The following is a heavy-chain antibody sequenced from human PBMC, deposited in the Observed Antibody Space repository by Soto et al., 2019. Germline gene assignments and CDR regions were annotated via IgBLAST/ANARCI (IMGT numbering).Heavy chain of an antibody. D-gene: IGHD2-21*01. CDR2: ISSSSSYI. J-gene: IGHJ6*02. CDR3: ARDRGRHINGMDV. V-gene: IGHV3-21*01. CDR1: GFTFSSYS. Sequence: EVQLVESGGGLVKPGGSLRLSCAASGFTFSSYSMNWVRQAPGKGLEWVSSISSSSSYIYYADSVQGRFTISRDNAKKSLSLQMNSLRAEDTAVYYCARDRGRHINGMDVWGQGTTVTVSS.